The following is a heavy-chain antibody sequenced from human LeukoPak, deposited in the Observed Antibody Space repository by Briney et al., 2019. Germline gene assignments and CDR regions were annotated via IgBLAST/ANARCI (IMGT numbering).Heavy chain of an antibody. Sequence: GGSLRLSCAASGFTFISYWMHWVRQAPGKGLVWVSRINRDGSSTDYADSVKGRFTISRDNAKNTLYLQMTSLRGEDTAVYFCARDAPGNTALDYWGQGTLVTVSS. CDR3: ARDAPGNTALDY. J-gene: IGHJ4*02. CDR1: GFTFISYW. D-gene: IGHD5-18*01. CDR2: INRDGSST. V-gene: IGHV3-74*01.